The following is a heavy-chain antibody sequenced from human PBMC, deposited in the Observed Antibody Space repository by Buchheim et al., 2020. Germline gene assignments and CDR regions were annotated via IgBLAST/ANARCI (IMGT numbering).Heavy chain of an antibody. D-gene: IGHD4-17*01. CDR2: IHPGDSDI. J-gene: IGHJ4*02. V-gene: IGHV5-51*01. CDR1: EYDFRSYW. Sequence: EVQLVQSGAEVKSPGESLRISCKGSEYDFRSYWIAWVRQMPGKGLEYMGIIHPGDSDIRYSPSFQGLVTMSVDKSISTSNPQWSSLKASDTALYYCARLRTTITTCFDNWGQGTL. CDR3: ARLRTTITTCFDN.